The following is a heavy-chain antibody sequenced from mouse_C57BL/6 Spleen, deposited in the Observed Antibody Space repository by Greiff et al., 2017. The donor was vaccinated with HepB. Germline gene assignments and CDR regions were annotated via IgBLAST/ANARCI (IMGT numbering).Heavy chain of an antibody. V-gene: IGHV3-1*01. J-gene: IGHJ3*01. CDR2: ISYSGST. CDR3: ARASSGSFAY. D-gene: IGHD3-2*02. Sequence: EVQWVESGPGMVKPSQSLSLTCTVTGYSITSGYDWHWIRHFPGNKLEWMGYISYSGSTNYNPSLKSRISITHDTSKNHFFLKLNSVTTEDTATYYCARASSGSFAYWGQGTLVTVSA. CDR1: GYSITSGYD.